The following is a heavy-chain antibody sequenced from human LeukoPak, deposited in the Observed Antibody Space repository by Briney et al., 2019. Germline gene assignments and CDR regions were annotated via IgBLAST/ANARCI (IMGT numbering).Heavy chain of an antibody. V-gene: IGHV3-7*01. Sequence: GGSLRLSCAASGFTSGNHWMSWVRQAPGKGLEWVANINQDGSEKYYVDSVKGRFTISRDNAKNSLYLQMNNPRAEDTAVYYCGRAYGAGSCDYWGQGTLVTVPS. D-gene: IGHD3-10*01. CDR3: GRAYGAGSCDY. J-gene: IGHJ4*02. CDR1: GFTSGNHW. CDR2: INQDGSEK.